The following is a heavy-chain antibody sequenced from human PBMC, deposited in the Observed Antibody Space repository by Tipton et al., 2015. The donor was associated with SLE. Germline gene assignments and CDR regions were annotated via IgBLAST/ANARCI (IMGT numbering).Heavy chain of an antibody. D-gene: IGHD6-25*01. CDR1: GGSISSSSYY. CDR2: IYYSVST. Sequence: TLSLTCTVSGGSISSSSYYWGWIRQPPGKGLEWIGSIYYSVSTYYNPSIRSRVTISRDTSKNQFSLKLRSVTAADTAVYFCARGEAAGFDYWGQGTLLTVSS. J-gene: IGHJ4*02. CDR3: ARGEAAGFDY. V-gene: IGHV4-39*07.